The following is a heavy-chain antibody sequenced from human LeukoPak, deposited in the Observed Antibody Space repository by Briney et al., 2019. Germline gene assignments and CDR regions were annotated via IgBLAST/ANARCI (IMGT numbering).Heavy chain of an antibody. D-gene: IGHD2-2*01. CDR3: TRGQMPEGLFY. J-gene: IGHJ4*02. Sequence: GESLRLSCAASGFSFSSSWMHWVRQAPGKGLVWVSRMNSDGSITTYADSVKGRFTISRDNAKNTLYLQMNSLRAEDTAVYYCTRGQMPEGLFYWGQGSLVTVSS. CDR1: GFSFSSSW. V-gene: IGHV3-74*01. CDR2: MNSDGSIT.